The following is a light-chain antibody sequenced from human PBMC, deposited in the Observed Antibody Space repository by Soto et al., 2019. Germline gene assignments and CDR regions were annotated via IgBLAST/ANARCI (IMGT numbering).Light chain of an antibody. Sequence: EIVLTQSPSTLSLSPGERATLSCRASQSVSSYLAWYQQKPGQAPRLLIYDASNRPTGIPARFSGSGSGTAFSLPISSLEHADFAVYYCQQRSNCPPYTFGQGTKLEIK. V-gene: IGKV3-11*01. J-gene: IGKJ2*01. CDR2: DAS. CDR1: QSVSSY. CDR3: QQRSNCPPYT.